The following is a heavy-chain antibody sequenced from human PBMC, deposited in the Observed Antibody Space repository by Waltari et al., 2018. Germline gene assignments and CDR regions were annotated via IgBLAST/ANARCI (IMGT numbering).Heavy chain of an antibody. V-gene: IGHV1-24*01. D-gene: IGHD5-12*01. CDR2: FDPEDGET. Sequence: QVQLVQSGAEAQKPGASVQVSCKVSGYTLTEFSMHWVRQAPGKGLEWMGGFDPEDGETIYAQKSQGRVTMTEDTSTDTAYMELSSLRSEDTAVYYCATPKWLRFSYFDYWGQGTLVTVSS. J-gene: IGHJ4*02. CDR1: GYTLTEFS. CDR3: ATPKWLRFSYFDY.